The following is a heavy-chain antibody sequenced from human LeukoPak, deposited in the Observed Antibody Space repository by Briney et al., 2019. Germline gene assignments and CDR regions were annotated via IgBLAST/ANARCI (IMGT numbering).Heavy chain of an antibody. CDR2: IWFDGSNK. J-gene: IGHJ3*02. V-gene: IGHV3-33*01. D-gene: IGHD3-16*01. CDR1: GFTFSSYG. Sequence: GSLRLSCAASGFTFSSYGMHWVRQAPGKGLEWVAIIWFDGSNKYYADSVKGRFTISRDNSKNTLYLQMNSLRAEDTAVYYCARSGELWAFDIWGQGTMVTVSS. CDR3: ARSGELWAFDI.